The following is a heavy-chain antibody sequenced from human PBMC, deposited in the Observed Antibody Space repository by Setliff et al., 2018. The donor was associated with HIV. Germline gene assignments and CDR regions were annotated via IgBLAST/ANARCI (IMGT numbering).Heavy chain of an antibody. CDR3: ASNFRSGYWYFDL. D-gene: IGHD2-15*01. CDR2: ISNTGDHT. CDR1: GFAFSNYG. J-gene: IGHJ2*01. V-gene: IGHV3-64*02. Sequence: ETLSLSCAASGFAFSNYGMHWVRQAPGKRLEYVSAISNTGDHTYYADSVKGRFTISRDNSKNRLDLQMGSLRAEDMAVYYCASNFRSGYWYFDLWGRGTLVTVSS.